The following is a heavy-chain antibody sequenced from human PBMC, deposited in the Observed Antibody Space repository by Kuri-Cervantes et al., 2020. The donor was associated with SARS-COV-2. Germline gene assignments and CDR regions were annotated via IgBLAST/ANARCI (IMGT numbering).Heavy chain of an antibody. Sequence: ESLKISCTDSGGSISSSSYYWGWIRQPPGKGLEWIGEINHSGSTNYNPSLKSRVTISVDTSKNQFSLKLSSVTAADTAVYYCARGQDIVVVPAANIASEYWFDPWGQGTLVTVSS. CDR3: ARGQDIVVVPAANIASEYWFDP. CDR1: GGSISSSSYY. V-gene: IGHV4-39*07. D-gene: IGHD2-2*01. CDR2: INHSGST. J-gene: IGHJ5*02.